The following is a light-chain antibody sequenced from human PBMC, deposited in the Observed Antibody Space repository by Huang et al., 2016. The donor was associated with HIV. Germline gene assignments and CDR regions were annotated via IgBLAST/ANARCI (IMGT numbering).Light chain of an antibody. V-gene: IGKV1-8*01. CDR1: QDINTF. CDR2: AAS. CDR3: QQYYSYRT. J-gene: IGKJ1*01. Sequence: AIRMTQSPSSLSASTGDRVNITCRASQDINTFLAWYQKKPGKAPNLLIDAASILETGVPSRFSGSGSGTEFNLSISCLQSEDFATYYCQQYYSYRTFGQGTQVEIK.